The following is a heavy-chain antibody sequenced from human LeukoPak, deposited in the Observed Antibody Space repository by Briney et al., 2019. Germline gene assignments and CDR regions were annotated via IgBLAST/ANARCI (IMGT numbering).Heavy chain of an antibody. CDR1: GYIFINNY. CDR2: IVPTGGRA. J-gene: IGHJ6*04. V-gene: IGHV1-46*01. CDR3: ARSHEKYETLTAYPVGMDV. Sequence: ASVKVSCKAFGYIFINNYMHWVRQAPGQGLEWMGIIVPTGGRATYAEKFQGRLTMTRDMSTSTVFMELSGLRSEDTAVYYCARSHEKYETLTAYPVGMDVWGKGTTVTVSS. D-gene: IGHD3-9*01.